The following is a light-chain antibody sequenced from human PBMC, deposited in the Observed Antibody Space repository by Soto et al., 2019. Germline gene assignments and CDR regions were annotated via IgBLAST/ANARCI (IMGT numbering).Light chain of an antibody. CDR3: QQYYSTPLT. Sequence: DIVMTQSPDSLAVSLGERATINCKSSQSDLYSSNNKNYLAWYRQKPGQPPKLLIYWASTRESGVPDRFSGSGSGTDFTLTISSLQAEDVAVYYCQQYYSTPLTFGGGTKVEIK. J-gene: IGKJ4*01. CDR2: WAS. V-gene: IGKV4-1*01. CDR1: QSDLYSSNNKNY.